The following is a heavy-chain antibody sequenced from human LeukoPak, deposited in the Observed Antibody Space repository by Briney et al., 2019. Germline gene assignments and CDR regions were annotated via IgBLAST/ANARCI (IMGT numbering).Heavy chain of an antibody. CDR2: IKQDGGEI. Sequence: GGSLRLSCAASGFTFSSYWMHWVRQAPGKGLEWVANIKQDGGEIYYVDSVKGRFTISRDNARNSVNLQMTSLRVEDTAVYYCARALDVWGQGTAVTVSS. V-gene: IGHV3-7*03. CDR3: ARALDV. CDR1: GFTFSSYW. J-gene: IGHJ6*02.